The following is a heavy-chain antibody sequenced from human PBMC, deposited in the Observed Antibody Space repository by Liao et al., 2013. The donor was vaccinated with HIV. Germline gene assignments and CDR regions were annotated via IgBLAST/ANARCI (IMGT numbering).Heavy chain of an antibody. CDR3: ARKGYYYDSSGYASITSYYYFYMDV. D-gene: IGHD3-22*01. CDR2: IYTSGST. CDR1: GGSISSGSYY. V-gene: IGHV4-61*02. Sequence: QVQLQESGPGLVKPSQTLSLTCTVSGGSISSGSYYWSWIRQPAGKGLEWIGRIYTSGSTNYNPSLKSRVTISVDTSKNQFSLKLRSVTAADTAVYYCARKGYYYDSSGYASITSYYYFYMDVWAKGPRSPSP. J-gene: IGHJ6*03.